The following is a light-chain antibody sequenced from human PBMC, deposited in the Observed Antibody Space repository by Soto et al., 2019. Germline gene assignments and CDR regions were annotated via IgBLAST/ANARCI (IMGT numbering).Light chain of an antibody. CDR3: AAWDDSLNVV. CDR2: RNN. Sequence: QSVLTQPPSASGTPGQRVTISCSGSSSNIGSNYVYWYQQFPGTAPKLLIYRNNQRPLGVPDRFSGSKSGTSASLAISGLRSEDEAEYYCAAWDDSLNVVFGGGTKLTVL. J-gene: IGLJ2*01. CDR1: SSNIGSNY. V-gene: IGLV1-47*01.